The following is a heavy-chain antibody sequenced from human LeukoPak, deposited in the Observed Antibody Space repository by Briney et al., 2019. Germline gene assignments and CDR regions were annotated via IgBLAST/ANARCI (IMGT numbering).Heavy chain of an antibody. D-gene: IGHD5-24*01. CDR2: ISHSGST. V-gene: IGHV4-38-2*01. CDR1: GYSISSGYD. J-gene: IGHJ4*02. CDR3: ARGPDGYNSQY. Sequence: SSETLSLTCAVSGYSISSGYDWGWVRQPPGKGLEWIGSISHSGSTHYNPSLKSRVTISVDTSKNQFSLKLNSVTAADTAVYYCARGPDGYNSQYWGQGTLVTVSP.